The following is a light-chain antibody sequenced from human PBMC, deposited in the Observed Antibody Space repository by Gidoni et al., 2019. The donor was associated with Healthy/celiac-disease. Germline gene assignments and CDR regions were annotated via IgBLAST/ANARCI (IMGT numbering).Light chain of an antibody. CDR2: GAS. CDR3: QQYNNWPPEFT. J-gene: IGKJ3*01. CDR1: QSVSSN. V-gene: IGKV3-15*01. Sequence: EIVMTQSPATLSVSPGERATLSCSASQSVSSNLAWYQQKPGQAPRLLIYGASTRATDIPARFSGSGSGTEFTLTISSLQSEDFAVYYCQQYNNWPPEFTFGPGTKVDIK.